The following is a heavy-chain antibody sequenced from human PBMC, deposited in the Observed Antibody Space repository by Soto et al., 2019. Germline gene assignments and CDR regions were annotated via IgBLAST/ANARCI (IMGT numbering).Heavy chain of an antibody. J-gene: IGHJ4*02. CDR3: ARDRSNSPDYFDY. CDR2: IYYTGRT. CDR1: GGSISSDDYY. V-gene: IGHV4-30-4*01. Sequence: QVQLQESGPELVKPSQTLSLTCTVSGGSISSDDYYWSWVRRPPGKGLQWIGYIYYTGRTNYNPSLESRVSISLDTSKNQFSLELSSLSAADTAVYYCARDRSNSPDYFDYWGQGALVTVSS. D-gene: IGHD6-6*01.